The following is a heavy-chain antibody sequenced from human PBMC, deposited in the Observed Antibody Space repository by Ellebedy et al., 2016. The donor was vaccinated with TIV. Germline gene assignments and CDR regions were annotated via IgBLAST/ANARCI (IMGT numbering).Heavy chain of an antibody. CDR1: GSSISDYY. V-gene: IGHV4-59*08. CDR2: IYYTIGSS. D-gene: IGHD1-26*01. J-gene: IGHJ4*02. CDR3: ARHIVVPTPGFEY. Sequence: SETLSLTCTVSGSSISDYYWTWIRQPPGKGLEWIGYIYYTIGSSNYSPSLKSRVTISVDTSKNQVSLKLYSVTAADTAVYYCARHIVVPTPGFEYWGQGALVTVSS.